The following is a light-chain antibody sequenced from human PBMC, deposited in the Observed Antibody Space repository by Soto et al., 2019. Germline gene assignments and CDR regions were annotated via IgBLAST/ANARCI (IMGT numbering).Light chain of an antibody. J-gene: IGKJ1*01. V-gene: IGKV3-15*01. Sequence: EVVMTQSPATLAVSPGEGVTLSCRASQGIGDTLAWYQHKPGQAPRLLISGASTRAAGISDRFRGSGSGTEFTLTISSLRSEDSAIYYCQQYFEWPPMTFGQGTKVDIK. CDR3: QQYFEWPPMT. CDR2: GAS. CDR1: QGIGDT.